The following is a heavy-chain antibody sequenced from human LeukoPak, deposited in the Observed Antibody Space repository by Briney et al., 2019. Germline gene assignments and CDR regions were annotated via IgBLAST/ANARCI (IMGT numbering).Heavy chain of an antibody. CDR1: GYTFTGYY. CDR3: ARDGSVAGTVEGY. CDR2: INPNSGGT. D-gene: IGHD6-19*01. J-gene: IGHJ4*02. V-gene: IGHV1-2*02. Sequence: GASVKVSCKASGYTFTGYYMHWVRQAPGQGLEWMGWINPNSGGTNYAQKFQGRVTMTRDTSISTAYMELSRLRSDDTAVYYCARDGSVAGTVEGYWGQGTLVTVSS.